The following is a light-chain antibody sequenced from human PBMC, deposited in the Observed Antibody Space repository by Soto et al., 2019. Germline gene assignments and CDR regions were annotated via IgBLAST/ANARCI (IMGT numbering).Light chain of an antibody. CDR1: QSVSSSF. V-gene: IGKV3-20*01. J-gene: IGKJ1*01. Sequence: EIVLSQSPATLSLSPGETATLSCRASQSVSSSFLAWYQQKPGQGPRLLIHGASFRATGIPDRFSGGGSGTEFTLTISRLEPEDFAVYYCQQYGSSQWTFGQGTKVDI. CDR2: GAS. CDR3: QQYGSSQWT.